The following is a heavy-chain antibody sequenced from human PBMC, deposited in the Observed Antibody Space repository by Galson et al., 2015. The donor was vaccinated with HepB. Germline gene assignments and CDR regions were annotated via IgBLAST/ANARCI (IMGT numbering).Heavy chain of an antibody. CDR2: ISSNGGST. Sequence: SLRLSCAASGFTFSSYAMHWVRQAPGKGLEYVPAISSNGGSTYYADSVKGRFTISRDNSKNTLYLQMSSLRAEDTAVYYCVKVVFSSGWYSGDAFDIWGQGTMVTVSS. J-gene: IGHJ3*02. CDR1: GFTFSSYA. D-gene: IGHD6-19*01. CDR3: VKVVFSSGWYSGDAFDI. V-gene: IGHV3-64D*06.